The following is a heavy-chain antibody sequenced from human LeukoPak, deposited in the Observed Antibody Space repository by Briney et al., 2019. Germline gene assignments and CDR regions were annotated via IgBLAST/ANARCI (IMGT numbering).Heavy chain of an antibody. CDR3: ARGPQAGEWLRF. Sequence: GGSLRLSCAPSGFTFTSYSLNWVRQAPGQGLEWVSFISSASNTTHHADSVKGRFTLSRDNAKNSLCLQMNSLRAEDTGVYYCARGPQAGEWLRFWGQGTLVTVSS. V-gene: IGHV3-48*04. CDR2: ISSASNTT. D-gene: IGHD3-3*01. CDR1: GFTFTSYS. J-gene: IGHJ4*02.